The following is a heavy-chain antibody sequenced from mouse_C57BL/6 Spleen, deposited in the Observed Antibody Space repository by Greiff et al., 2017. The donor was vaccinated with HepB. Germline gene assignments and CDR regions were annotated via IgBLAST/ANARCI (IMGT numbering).Heavy chain of an antibody. D-gene: IGHD2-2*01. CDR1: GFTFSDYG. J-gene: IGHJ2*01. CDR2: ISSGSSTI. V-gene: IGHV5-17*01. Sequence: DVMLVESGGGLVKPGGSLKLSCAASGFTFSDYGMHWVRQAPEKGLEWVAYISSGSSTIYYADTVKGRFTISRDNAKNTLFLQMTSLRSEDTAMYYCARNMVTTGYVDYWGQGTTLTVSS. CDR3: ARNMVTTGYVDY.